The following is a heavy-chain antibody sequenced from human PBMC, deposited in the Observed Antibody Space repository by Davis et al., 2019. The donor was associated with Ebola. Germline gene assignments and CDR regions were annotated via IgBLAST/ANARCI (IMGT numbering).Heavy chain of an antibody. J-gene: IGHJ4*02. D-gene: IGHD3-10*01. CDR2: IDPGDSDT. CDR1: GYSFTSYW. V-gene: IGHV5-51*01. Sequence: PGGSLRLSCKGSGYSFTSYWIGWVRQMPGKGLEWMGIIDPGDSDTIYSPSFQGQVTISADKSISIAYLQWSSLKASDTAMYYCARRDASGSGIDYWGQGTLVTVSS. CDR3: ARRDASGSGIDY.